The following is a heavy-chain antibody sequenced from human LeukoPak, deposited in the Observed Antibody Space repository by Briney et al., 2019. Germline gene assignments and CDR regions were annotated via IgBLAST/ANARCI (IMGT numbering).Heavy chain of an antibody. CDR2: IYYSGST. J-gene: IGHJ6*02. CDR1: GGSISSYY. CDR3: ARGSTYYYGMDV. V-gene: IGHV4-59*12. Sequence: SETLSLTCTVSGGSISSYYWSWIRQPPGKGLEWIGYIYYSGSTNYNPSLKSRVTISVDTSKNQFSLKLSSVTAADTAVYYCARGSTYYYGMDVWGQGTTVTVSS.